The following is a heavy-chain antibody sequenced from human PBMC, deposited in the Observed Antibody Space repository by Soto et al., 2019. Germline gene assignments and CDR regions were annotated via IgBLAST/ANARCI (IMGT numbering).Heavy chain of an antibody. V-gene: IGHV3-48*01. CDR1: GFTFSSYS. CDR2: ISSSSSTI. J-gene: IGHJ4*02. Sequence: GGSLRLSCAASGFTFSSYSMNWVRQAPGKGLEWVSYISSSSSTIYYADSVKGRFTISRDNAKNSLYLQMNSLRAEDTAVYYCARRRGSLDYWGQGTLVTVSS. CDR3: ARRRGSLDY.